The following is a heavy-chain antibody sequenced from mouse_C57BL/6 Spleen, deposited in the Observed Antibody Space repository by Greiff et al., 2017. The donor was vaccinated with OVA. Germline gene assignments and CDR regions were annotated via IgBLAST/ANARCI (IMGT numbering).Heavy chain of an antibody. J-gene: IGHJ4*01. D-gene: IGHD1-1*01. CDR3: ARRDYYGSSFGAMDY. V-gene: IGHV1-64*01. CDR1: GYTFTSYW. CDR2: IHPNSGST. Sequence: QVQLQQPGAELVKPGASVKLSCQASGYTFTSYWMHWVKQRPGQGLEWIGMIHPNSGSTNYNEKFKSKATLTVDKSSSTAYMQLSSLTSEDSAVYYCARRDYYGSSFGAMDYWGQGTSVTVSS.